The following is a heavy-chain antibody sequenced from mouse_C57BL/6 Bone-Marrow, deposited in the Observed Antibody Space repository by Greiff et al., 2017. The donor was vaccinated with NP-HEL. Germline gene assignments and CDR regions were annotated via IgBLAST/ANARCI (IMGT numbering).Heavy chain of an antibody. V-gene: IGHV5-4*01. Sequence: DVKLVESGGGLVKPGGSLKLSCAASGFTFSSYAMSWVRQTPEKRLEWVATISDGGSYTYYPDNVKGRFTISRDNAKNNLYLQMSHLKSEDTAMYYCARDRRRTAQATVAYWGQGTLVTVSA. J-gene: IGHJ3*01. CDR1: GFTFSSYA. CDR3: ARDRRRTAQATVAY. D-gene: IGHD3-2*02. CDR2: ISDGGSYT.